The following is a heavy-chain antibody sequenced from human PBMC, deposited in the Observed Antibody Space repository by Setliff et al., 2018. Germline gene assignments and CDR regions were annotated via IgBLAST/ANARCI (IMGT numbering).Heavy chain of an antibody. V-gene: IGHV5-51*01. CDR2: IYPGDPQI. J-gene: IGHJ3*01. Sequence: GESLKISCKGSGYSFTSYWIGWVRQMPGKGLDWMGIIYPGDPQIRYSPSFQGQVTISADKSTSTAYLEWSSLKASDTAMYYCVRPSAGYSRPFDVWGQGTMVTVSS. CDR3: VRPSAGYSRPFDV. D-gene: IGHD2-15*01. CDR1: GYSFTSYW.